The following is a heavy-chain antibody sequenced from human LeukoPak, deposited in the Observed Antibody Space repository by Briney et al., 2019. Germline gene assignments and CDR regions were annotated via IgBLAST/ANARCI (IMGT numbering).Heavy chain of an antibody. CDR3: ARDHRYAFDN. V-gene: IGHV3-48*01. CDR2: IGISSGNT. J-gene: IGHJ4*01. Sequence: PGGSLRLSCAASGFNFIDYSMNWVRQAPGKGLEWISYIGISSGNTKYADSVKGRFTISRDKARNSLYLQMNSLRVEDMAMYYCARDHRYAFDNWGHGTLVTVSS. D-gene: IGHD5-12*01. CDR1: GFNFIDYS.